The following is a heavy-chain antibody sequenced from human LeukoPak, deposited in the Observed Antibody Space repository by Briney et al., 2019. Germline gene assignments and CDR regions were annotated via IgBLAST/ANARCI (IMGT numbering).Heavy chain of an antibody. CDR2: MNSYASST. D-gene: IGHD2/OR15-2a*01. Sequence: PGGSLRLSCAASGFSFSTSWMHWVRQVPGKGLVYVSLMNSYASSTTYADAVKGRFTISRDTSKNTLYLQMNSLRAEDTAVYYCAQQRLSGHFDYWGQGTLVTVSS. CDR3: AQQRLSGHFDY. V-gene: IGHV3-74*03. CDR1: GFSFSTSW. J-gene: IGHJ4*02.